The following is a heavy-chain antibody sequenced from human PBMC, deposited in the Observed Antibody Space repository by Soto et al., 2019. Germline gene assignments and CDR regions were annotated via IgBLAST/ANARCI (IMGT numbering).Heavy chain of an antibody. CDR2: ISGSGGST. CDR1: GFTFSSYA. J-gene: IGHJ5*02. CDR3: AKDSNIVVVPAAMPDFDWFDP. V-gene: IGHV3-23*01. Sequence: GGSLRLSCAASGFTFSSYAMSWVRQAPGKGLEWVSAISGSGGSTYYADSVKGRFTISRDNSKNTLYLQMNSLRAEDTAVYYCAKDSNIVVVPAAMPDFDWFDPWGQGTLVTVSS. D-gene: IGHD2-2*01.